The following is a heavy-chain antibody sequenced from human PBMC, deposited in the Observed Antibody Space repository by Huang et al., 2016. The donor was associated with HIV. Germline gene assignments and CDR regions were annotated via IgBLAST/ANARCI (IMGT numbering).Heavy chain of an antibody. V-gene: IGHV4-39*01. J-gene: IGHJ4*02. CDR1: ACSFSSSFYY. D-gene: IGHD3-10*01. CDR3: ARHDPDYYGSGSYYNNPIY. Sequence: QLQLQESGPGLVKPSETLSLTCTVSACSFSSSFYYWGWIRQPPGKGLEWIGTIDYSGRTYYNPSLKSRVNISVDTAKNQFSLKLSAVTAADTAVYYWARHDPDYYGSGSYYNNPIYWGQGTLVTVSS. CDR2: IDYSGRT.